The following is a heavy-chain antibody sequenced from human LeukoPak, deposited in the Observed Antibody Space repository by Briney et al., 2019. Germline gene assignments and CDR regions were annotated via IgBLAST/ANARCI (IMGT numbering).Heavy chain of an antibody. CDR1: GFTFSSYG. Sequence: TGGSLRLSCAASGFTFSSYGMHWVRQAPGKGLEWVAFIRYDGSNKYYADSVKGRFTISRDNSKNTLYLQMNSLRAEDTAVYYCALCSSTSCYRGFDPWGQGTLVTVSS. V-gene: IGHV3-30*02. J-gene: IGHJ5*02. CDR3: ALCSSTSCYRGFDP. D-gene: IGHD2-2*02. CDR2: IRYDGSNK.